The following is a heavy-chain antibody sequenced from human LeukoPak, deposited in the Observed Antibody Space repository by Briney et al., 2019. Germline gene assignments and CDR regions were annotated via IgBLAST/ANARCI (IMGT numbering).Heavy chain of an antibody. Sequence: PGGSLRLSCAVSGFTFSSYSMSWVRQAPGKGLEWVSSISSSSSYIYYADSVKGRFTISRGNAKNSLYLQMNSLRAEDTAVYYCARDCWDYGSGSYCGIDYWGQGTLVTVSS. CDR2: ISSSSSYI. CDR3: ARDCWDYGSGSYCGIDY. CDR1: GFTFSSYS. D-gene: IGHD3-10*01. J-gene: IGHJ4*02. V-gene: IGHV3-21*01.